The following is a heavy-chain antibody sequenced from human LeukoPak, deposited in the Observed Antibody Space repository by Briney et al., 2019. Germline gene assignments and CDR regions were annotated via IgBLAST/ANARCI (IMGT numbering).Heavy chain of an antibody. V-gene: IGHV3-15*01. CDR2: IKSKTDGGTT. CDR3: TTTDDSRGYLSDY. D-gene: IGHD3-22*01. Sequence: PGGSLRLSCAASGFTFSNAWMSWVRQAPGKGLEWVGRIKSKTDGGTTDYAAPVKGRFTISRDDSKNTLYLQMNSLKTEDTAVYSFTTTDDSRGYLSDYWGQGTLVTVSS. CDR1: GFTFSNAW. J-gene: IGHJ4*02.